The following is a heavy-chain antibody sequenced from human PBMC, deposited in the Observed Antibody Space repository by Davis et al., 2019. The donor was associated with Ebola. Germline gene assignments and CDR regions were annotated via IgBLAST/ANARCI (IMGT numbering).Heavy chain of an antibody. CDR3: ARAWGYYYGMDV. CDR1: GGSISSSSYY. D-gene: IGHD7-27*01. CDR2: FYYSGST. V-gene: IGHV4-39*07. J-gene: IGHJ6*02. Sequence: MPSETLSLTCTVSGGSISSSSYYWGWIRQPPGKGLEWIGSFYYSGSTYYNPSLKSRVTISVDTSKNQFSLKLSSVTAADTAVYYCARAWGYYYGMDVWGQGTTVTVSS.